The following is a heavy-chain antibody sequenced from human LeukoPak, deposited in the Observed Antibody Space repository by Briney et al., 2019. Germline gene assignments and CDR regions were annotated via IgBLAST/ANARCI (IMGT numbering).Heavy chain of an antibody. V-gene: IGHV1-8*03. CDR1: GYTFTNYD. CDR3: ARETSSRYFDN. Sequence: ASVKVSCKTSGYTFTNYDINWVRQATGQGREWMGWINPKSGRTGYAQNFQGRATITRNTSISIAYMELSSLSSEDTAVYYCARETSSRYFDNWGQGTLLTVSS. CDR2: INPKSGRT. J-gene: IGHJ4*02.